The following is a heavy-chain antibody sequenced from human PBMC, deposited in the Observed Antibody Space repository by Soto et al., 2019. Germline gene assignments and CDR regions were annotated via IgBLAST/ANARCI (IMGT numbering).Heavy chain of an antibody. Sequence: GGSLRLSCAASGFTFSSYGMHWVRQAPGKGLEWVAVIWYDGSNKYYADSVKGRFTISRDNSKNTLYLQMNSLRAEDTAVYYCARGLFGVVIPPTFDYWGQGTLVTVSS. CDR1: GFTFSSYG. V-gene: IGHV3-33*01. J-gene: IGHJ4*02. CDR3: ARGLFGVVIPPTFDY. CDR2: IWYDGSNK. D-gene: IGHD3-3*01.